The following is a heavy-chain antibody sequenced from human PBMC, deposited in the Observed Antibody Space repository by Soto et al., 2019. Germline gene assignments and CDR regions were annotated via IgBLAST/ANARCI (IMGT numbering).Heavy chain of an antibody. V-gene: IGHV1-18*01. D-gene: IGHD4-17*01. Sequence: GASVKVSCEASGYTFTSYGISCVRQAPGQGLEWMGWISAYNGNTNYAQKLQGRVTMTTDTSTSTAYMELRSLRSDDTAVYYCARERDYDDFDYWGQGTLVTVSS. CDR1: GYTFTSYG. J-gene: IGHJ4*02. CDR3: ARERDYDDFDY. CDR2: ISAYNGNT.